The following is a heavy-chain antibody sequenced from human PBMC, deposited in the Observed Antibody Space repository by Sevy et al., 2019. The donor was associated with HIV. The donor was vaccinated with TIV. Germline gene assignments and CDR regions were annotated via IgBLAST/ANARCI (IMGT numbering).Heavy chain of an antibody. Sequence: GGSLRLSCAASGFTFSKYSMSWVRQPPGKGLEWVSTLSFGCGEINYADSVKGRFTISRENSKSSVYLQTNNLRPEDTAVYYCAREGCTKPHDYWGQGTLVTVSS. D-gene: IGHD2-8*01. J-gene: IGHJ4*02. CDR1: GFTFSKYS. CDR3: AREGCTKPHDY. V-gene: IGHV3-23*01. CDR2: LSFGCGEI.